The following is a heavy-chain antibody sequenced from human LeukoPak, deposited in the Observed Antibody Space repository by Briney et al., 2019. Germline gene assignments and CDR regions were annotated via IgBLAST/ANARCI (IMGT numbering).Heavy chain of an antibody. V-gene: IGHV3-74*01. CDR1: GFTFSNYW. CDR3: AKDSDHRYSSGWNDAFDI. J-gene: IGHJ3*02. D-gene: IGHD6-19*01. Sequence: PGGSLRLSCAASGFTFSNYWMHWVRQAPGKGLVWVSRINSDGINTSYADSVKGRFTISRDNSKNTLYLQMNSLRAEDTAVYYCAKDSDHRYSSGWNDAFDIWGQGTMVTVSS. CDR2: INSDGINT.